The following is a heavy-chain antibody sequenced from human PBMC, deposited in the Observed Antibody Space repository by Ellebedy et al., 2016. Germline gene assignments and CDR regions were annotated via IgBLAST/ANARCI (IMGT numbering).Heavy chain of an antibody. Sequence: GGSLRLSCAGSGFTFSSSWMHWVRQAPGKGLEWVAVMWYHGKNQYYADSLKSRFTVSRDTSKNTVYLQMNSLRADDTAVYFCARDDDTNSRYSRFHHWGLGTLVTVSS. CDR3: ARDDDTNSRYSRFHH. CDR2: MWYHGKNQ. CDR1: GFTFSSSW. D-gene: IGHD2-8*01. V-gene: IGHV3-33*08. J-gene: IGHJ1*01.